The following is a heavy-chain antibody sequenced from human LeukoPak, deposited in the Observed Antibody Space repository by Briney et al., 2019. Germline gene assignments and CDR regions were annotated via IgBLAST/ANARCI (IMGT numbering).Heavy chain of an antibody. D-gene: IGHD2-15*01. CDR1: GFTFSSYS. CDR3: ARVKEEDIVVVVAAPSYYMDV. CDR2: ISSSSSYI. J-gene: IGHJ6*03. V-gene: IGHV3-21*01. Sequence: AGGSLRLSCAASGFTFSSYSMNWVRRAPGKGLEWVSSISSSSSYIYYADSVKGRFTISRDNAKNSLYLQMNSLRAEDTAVYYCARVKEEDIVVVVAAPSYYMDVWGKGTTVTVSS.